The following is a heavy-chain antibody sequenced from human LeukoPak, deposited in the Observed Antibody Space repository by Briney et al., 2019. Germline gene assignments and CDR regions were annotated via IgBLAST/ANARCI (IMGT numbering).Heavy chain of an antibody. CDR1: GGSFSGCY. CDR3: ARVAAAAGTWFDP. D-gene: IGHD6-13*01. V-gene: IGHV4-34*01. Sequence: SETLSLTCAVYGGSFSGCYWSWIRQPPGKGLEWIGEINHSGSTNYNPSLKSRVTISVDTSKNQFSLKLSSVTAADTAVYYCARVAAAAGTWFDPWGQGTLVTASS. CDR2: INHSGST. J-gene: IGHJ5*02.